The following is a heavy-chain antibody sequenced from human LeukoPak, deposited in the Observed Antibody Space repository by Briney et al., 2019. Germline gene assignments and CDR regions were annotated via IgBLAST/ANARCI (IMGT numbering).Heavy chain of an antibody. J-gene: IGHJ4*02. V-gene: IGHV4-30-2*01. Sequence: PSQTLSLTCTVSGGSISSGGYYWSWIRQPPGKGLEWIGYIYHSGSTYYNPSLKSRVTISVDRSKNQFSLKLSSVTAADTAVYYCARETRLNFYDTDSSGGFDYWGQGTLVTVSS. CDR3: ARETRLNFYDTDSSGGFDY. CDR1: GGSISSGGYY. CDR2: IYHSGST. D-gene: IGHD3-22*01.